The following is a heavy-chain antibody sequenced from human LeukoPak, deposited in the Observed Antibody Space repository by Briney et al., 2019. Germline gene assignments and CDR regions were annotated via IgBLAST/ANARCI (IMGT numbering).Heavy chain of an antibody. Sequence: PGGSLRLSCAASGFIVSSTYMSWVRQTPGKGLEWVSVIYSGGSTYYADSVKGRFTISRDNSKNTLYLQMNSLRAEDTAVYYCASLYYDILTGYNDAFDIWGQGTMVTVSS. J-gene: IGHJ3*02. D-gene: IGHD3-9*01. V-gene: IGHV3-53*01. CDR1: GFIVSSTY. CDR2: IYSGGST. CDR3: ASLYYDILTGYNDAFDI.